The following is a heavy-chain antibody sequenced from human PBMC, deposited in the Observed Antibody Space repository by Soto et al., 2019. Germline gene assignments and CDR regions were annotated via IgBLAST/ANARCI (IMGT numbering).Heavy chain of an antibody. CDR3: VRDLVGYTKVPFDN. J-gene: IGHJ4*02. V-gene: IGHV3-21*01. CDR2: IRSNSTYR. Sequence: GSLRLSCAASGFTFSTYTLAWVRQAPGKGLEWVSSIRSNSTYRFYADSVKGRFIISRDNAKLSLYLQMNRLRAEDTAVYYCVRDLVGYTKVPFDNWGQGTLVTVSS. D-gene: IGHD5-12*01. CDR1: GFTFSTYT.